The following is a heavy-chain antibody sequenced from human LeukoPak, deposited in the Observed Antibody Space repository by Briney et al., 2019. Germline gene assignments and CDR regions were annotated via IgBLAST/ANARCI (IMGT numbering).Heavy chain of an antibody. CDR3: AKDRQLERLSFDY. V-gene: IGHV3-30*02. D-gene: IGHD1-1*01. Sequence: GGSLRLSCAASGFTFSSYGMHWVRQAPGKGLEWVAFIRYDGSNKYYADSVKGRFTISRDNSKNTLYLQMNSLRAEDTAVYYCAKDRQLERLSFDYWGQGTLVTVSS. CDR1: GFTFSSYG. CDR2: IRYDGSNK. J-gene: IGHJ4*02.